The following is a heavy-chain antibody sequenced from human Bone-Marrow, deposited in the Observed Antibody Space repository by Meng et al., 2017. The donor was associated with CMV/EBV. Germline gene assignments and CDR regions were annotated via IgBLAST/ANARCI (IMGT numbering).Heavy chain of an antibody. V-gene: IGHV1-46*01. CDR3: ARDQSLGYYYGSGSSILY. D-gene: IGHD3-10*01. J-gene: IGHJ4*02. CDR1: GYTFTSYY. CDR2: INPSGGST. Sequence: ASVKVSCKASGYTFTSYYMHWVRQAPGQGLEWMGIINPSGGSTSYAQKFQGRVTMTRDTSTSTVYMELSSLRSEDTAVYYCARDQSLGYYYGSGSSILYWDQGTLVTVSS.